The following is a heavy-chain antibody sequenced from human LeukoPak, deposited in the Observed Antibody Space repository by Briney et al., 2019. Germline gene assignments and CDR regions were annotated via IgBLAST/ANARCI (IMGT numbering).Heavy chain of an antibody. CDR2: IRYDGSNK. CDR3: AKGLKYTGYDTAFDY. D-gene: IGHD5-12*01. V-gene: IGHV3-30*02. CDR1: GFTFSSNG. J-gene: IGHJ4*02. Sequence: GGSLRLSCAASGFTFSSNGMHWVRQAPGKGLEWVAFIRYDGSNKYYANSVKGRFTISRDNSKNTLNLQMNSLRPEDTAVYYCAKGLKYTGYDTAFDYWGQGTLVTVSS.